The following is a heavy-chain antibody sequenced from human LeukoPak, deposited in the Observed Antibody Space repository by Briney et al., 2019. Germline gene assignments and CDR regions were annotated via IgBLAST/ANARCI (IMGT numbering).Heavy chain of an antibody. CDR3: AKDGKPPYYYDSSGYYYD. J-gene: IGHJ4*02. CDR1: GFTFSNFG. V-gene: IGHV3-30*18. CDR2: ISYDGKNE. Sequence: GGSLRLSCAASGFTFSNFGMHWVRQAPGKGLEWVAVISYDGKNEYYTDSVKGRFTISRDNAKNTVYLQMNSLRAEDTAVYYCAKDGKPPYYYDSSGYYYDWGQGTLVTVSS. D-gene: IGHD3-22*01.